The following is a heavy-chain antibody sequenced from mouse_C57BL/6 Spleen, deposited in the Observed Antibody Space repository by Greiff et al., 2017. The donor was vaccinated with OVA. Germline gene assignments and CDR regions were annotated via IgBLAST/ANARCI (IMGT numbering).Heavy chain of an antibody. CDR1: GFTFSSYG. CDR3: ARIYYDYDAMDY. CDR2: ISSGGSYT. J-gene: IGHJ4*01. V-gene: IGHV5-6*01. D-gene: IGHD2-1*01. Sequence: EVMLVESGGDLVKPGGSLKLSCAASGFTFSSYGMSWVRQTPDKRLEWVATISSGGSYTYYPDSVKGRFTISRDNAKNTLYLQMSSLKSEDTAMYYCARIYYDYDAMDYWGQGTSVTVSS.